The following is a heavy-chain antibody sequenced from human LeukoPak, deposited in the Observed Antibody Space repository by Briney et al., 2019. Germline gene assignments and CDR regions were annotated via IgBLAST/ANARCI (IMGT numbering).Heavy chain of an antibody. Sequence: SETLSLTCTVSGGSISSYYWSWIRQPPGKGLEWIGYIYYSGSTNYNPSLKSRVTISVDTSKNQFSLKLSSVTAADTAVYYCARFPTWTEGGDYWGQGTLVTVSS. D-gene: IGHD3/OR15-3a*01. CDR1: GGSISSYY. V-gene: IGHV4-59*08. CDR3: ARFPTWTEGGDY. CDR2: IYYSGST. J-gene: IGHJ4*02.